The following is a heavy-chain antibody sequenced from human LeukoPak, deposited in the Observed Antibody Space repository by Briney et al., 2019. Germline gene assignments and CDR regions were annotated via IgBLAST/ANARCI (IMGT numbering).Heavy chain of an antibody. CDR3: AKDLSRYYYNGMDV. Sequence: GRSLRLSCAASGITSDDYAMHWVRQAPGKGLEWVSGISWNSRSIGYADSVKGRFTISRDNAKNSLYLQMNSLRAEDTALYYCAKDLSRYYYNGMDVWGQGTTVTVSS. V-gene: IGHV3-9*02. J-gene: IGHJ6*02. CDR1: GITSDDYA. CDR2: ISWNSRSI. D-gene: IGHD2/OR15-2a*01.